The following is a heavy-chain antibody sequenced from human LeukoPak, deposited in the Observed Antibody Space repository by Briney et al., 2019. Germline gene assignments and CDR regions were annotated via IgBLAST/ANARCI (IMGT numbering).Heavy chain of an antibody. CDR1: GFTFSSYE. CDR3: ARGRTSGYAGTFDY. D-gene: IGHD3-22*01. Sequence: GGSLRLSCAASGFTFSSYEMNWVRQAPGKGLEWVSYISSSASTIYYADSVKGRFTISRDNAKNSLYLQMNSLRAEDTAVYYCARGRTSGYAGTFDYWGQRTLVTVSS. V-gene: IGHV3-48*03. CDR2: ISSSASTI. J-gene: IGHJ4*02.